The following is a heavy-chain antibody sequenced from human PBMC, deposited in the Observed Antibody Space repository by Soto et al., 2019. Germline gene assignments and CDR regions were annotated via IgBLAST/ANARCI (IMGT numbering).Heavy chain of an antibody. CDR1: GFTFSSYG. CDR3: ASVVVAATMKVGYFDF. V-gene: IGHV3-33*01. Sequence: QVQLVESGGGVVQPGRSLRLSCAASGFTFSSYGMHWVRQAPGKGLEWVAVIWYDGSNKYYADSVKGRFTISRDNYKTTLYLQMNSLTAEDTALYYCASVVVAATMKVGYFDFWGQGTLVTVSS. J-gene: IGHJ4*02. CDR2: IWYDGSNK. D-gene: IGHD2-15*01.